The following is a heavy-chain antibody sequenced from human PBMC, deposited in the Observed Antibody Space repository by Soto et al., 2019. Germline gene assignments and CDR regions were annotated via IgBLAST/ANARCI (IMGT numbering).Heavy chain of an antibody. V-gene: IGHV3-23*01. D-gene: IGHD3-10*01. CDR3: AKDAVKYFYGSGSYATTFYYCMDV. CDR2: ISGSGGRT. J-gene: IGHJ6*02. CDR1: GFTFSSYA. Sequence: EVQLLESGGGLVQPGGSLRLSCAASGFTFSSYAMTWVRQAPGKGLEWVSAISGSGGRTYYADSVKGRFTISRDNSKNTLYLQRNRLRAEDTAVYYCAKDAVKYFYGSGSYATTFYYCMDVWGQGTTVTVSS.